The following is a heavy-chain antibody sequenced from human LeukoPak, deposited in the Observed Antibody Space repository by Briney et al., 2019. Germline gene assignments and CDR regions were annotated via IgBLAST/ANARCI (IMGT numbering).Heavy chain of an antibody. CDR1: GFTFSDYY. Sequence: GGSLRLSCAASGFTFSDYYMSWIRQAPGKGLEWVSYISSSSSYTNSADSVKGRFTISRDNAKSSLYLQMNSLRAEDTAVYYCARDEGYCSGGSCYSNYWGQGTLVTVSS. CDR3: ARDEGYCSGGSCYSNY. V-gene: IGHV3-11*06. J-gene: IGHJ4*02. D-gene: IGHD2-15*01. CDR2: ISSSSSYT.